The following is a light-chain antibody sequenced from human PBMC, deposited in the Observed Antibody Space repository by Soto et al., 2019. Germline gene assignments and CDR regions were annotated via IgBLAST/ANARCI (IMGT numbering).Light chain of an antibody. V-gene: IGKV1-5*03. CDR3: QQYNVYWS. J-gene: IGKJ1*01. CDR1: QSINIW. CDR2: MAS. Sequence: DFQMTQSPSTLSASVGDRVTITCRASQSINIWLAWYQQKPGRAPKLLIYMASTLESGVPSRFSGSGSGIEFTLTISSLEPDDFATYYCQQYNVYWSFGQGTKV.